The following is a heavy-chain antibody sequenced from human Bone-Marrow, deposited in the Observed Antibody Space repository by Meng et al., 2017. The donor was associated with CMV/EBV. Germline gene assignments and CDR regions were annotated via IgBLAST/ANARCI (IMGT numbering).Heavy chain of an antibody. Sequence: GESLKISCAASGFTFSSYSMNWVRQAPGKGLEWVSYISSSSSTIYYADSVKGQFTISRENAKNSLYLQMNSLRAGDTAVYYCARETRPTAFDYWGQGTLVTVSS. D-gene: IGHD4-23*01. CDR3: ARETRPTAFDY. J-gene: IGHJ4*02. V-gene: IGHV3-48*01. CDR1: GFTFSSYS. CDR2: ISSSSSTI.